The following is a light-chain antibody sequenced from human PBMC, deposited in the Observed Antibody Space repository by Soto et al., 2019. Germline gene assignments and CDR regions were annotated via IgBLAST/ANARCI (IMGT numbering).Light chain of an antibody. J-gene: IGKJ1*01. CDR3: QQYNNWPPT. CDR1: QSVSGN. Sequence: EIVMTQSPATLSVSPGERATLSCRASQSVSGNLSWYQQKPGQAPRLLIYGASTRATGIPARFSGSGSGTDFTLTISSLQSEDFAVYYCQQYNNWPPTFGQGTKVDIK. V-gene: IGKV3D-15*01. CDR2: GAS.